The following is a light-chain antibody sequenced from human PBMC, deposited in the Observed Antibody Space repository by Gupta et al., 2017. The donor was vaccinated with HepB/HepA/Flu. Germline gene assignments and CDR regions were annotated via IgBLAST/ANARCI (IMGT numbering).Light chain of an antibody. J-gene: IGKJ1*01. CDR2: WAS. Sequence: DIVMTQSPDSLAVSLDERATINCKSSQSVLYSSNNKSYLAWYQQKPGQPPKLLIYWASTRESGVPDRFSGSGSGTDFTLTISSLQAEDVAVYYCQQYYSTPRTFGPGTKVEIK. V-gene: IGKV4-1*01. CDR3: QQYYSTPRT. CDR1: QSVLYSSNNKSY.